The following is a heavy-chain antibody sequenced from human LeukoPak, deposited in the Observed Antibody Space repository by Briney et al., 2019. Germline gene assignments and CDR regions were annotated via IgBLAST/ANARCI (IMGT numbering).Heavy chain of an antibody. CDR2: INPSGGST. J-gene: IGHJ4*02. CDR3: ARDAPSNYYDSSGYYYPQDY. Sequence: GASVKVSCKASGYTFTSYYMHWVRQAPGQGLEWMGIINPSGGSTSYAQKFQGRVTMTRDTSTSTVYMELSSLRSEDTAVYYCARDAPSNYYDSSGYYYPQDYWGQGTLVTVSS. D-gene: IGHD3-22*01. CDR1: GYTFTSYY. V-gene: IGHV1-46*01.